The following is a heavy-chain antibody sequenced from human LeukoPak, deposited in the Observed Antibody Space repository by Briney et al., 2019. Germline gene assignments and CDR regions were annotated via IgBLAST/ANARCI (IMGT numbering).Heavy chain of an antibody. V-gene: IGHV4-34*01. D-gene: IGHD3-3*01. CDR3: ARSADLDVYYDFWSGYRY. CDR1: GGSFSGYY. CDR2: INHSGST. Sequence: SSETLSLTCAVYGGSFSGYYWSWIRQPPGKGLEWIGEINHSGSTSYNPSLKSRVTISVDTSKNQFSLKLSSVTAADTAVYYCARSADLDVYYDFWSGYRYWGQGTLVTVSS. J-gene: IGHJ4*02.